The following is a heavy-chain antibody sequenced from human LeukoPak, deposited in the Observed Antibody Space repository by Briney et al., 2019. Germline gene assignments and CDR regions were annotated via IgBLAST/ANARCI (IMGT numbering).Heavy chain of an antibody. CDR3: ARGDYAFDI. Sequence: GGSLRLSCAASGFTFTTYWMHWVRQAPGKGLVWVSRINTDGSSASYEDSVKGRFTISRDTAKNTLYLQMNSLRAEDTAVYYCARGDYAFDIWGQGTMVTVSS. V-gene: IGHV3-74*01. J-gene: IGHJ3*02. CDR1: GFTFTTYW. CDR2: INTDGSSA. D-gene: IGHD2-21*01.